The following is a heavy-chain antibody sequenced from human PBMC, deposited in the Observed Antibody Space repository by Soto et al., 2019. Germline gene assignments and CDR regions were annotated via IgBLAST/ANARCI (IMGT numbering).Heavy chain of an antibody. CDR2: INHSGST. D-gene: IGHD4-17*01. J-gene: IGHJ1*01. V-gene: IGHV4-34*01. CDR1: GGSFSGYY. Sequence: QVQLQQWGAGLLKPSETLSLTCAVYGGSFSGYYWSCIRQPPGKGLEWIGEINHSGSTNYNPSLKSRVTIPVDSSKNQFSLKLSSVTAADTAVYYCASPVEATVTTAGGFQHWGQGTLVTVSS. CDR3: ASPVEATVTTAGGFQH.